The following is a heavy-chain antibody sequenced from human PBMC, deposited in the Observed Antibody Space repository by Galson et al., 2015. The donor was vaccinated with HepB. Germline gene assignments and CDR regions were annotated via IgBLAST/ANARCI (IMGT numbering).Heavy chain of an antibody. CDR2: IKSETDGGPA. V-gene: IGHV3-15*01. CDR1: GCIFSNAW. J-gene: IGHJ4*02. Sequence: LRVSCAASGCIFSNAWMRWVRQHPGQGREWVGRIKSETDGGPADYAAPVKARFTLSRDDSKNTLYLQMNGLKTEDTDVYYCTIDWSSRDYWGQGTLVTVSS. CDR3: TIDWSSRDY. D-gene: IGHD3-9*01.